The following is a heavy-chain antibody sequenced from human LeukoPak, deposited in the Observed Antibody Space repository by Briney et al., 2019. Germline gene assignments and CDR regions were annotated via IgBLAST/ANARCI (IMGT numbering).Heavy chain of an antibody. CDR3: ARDGLRYSSGWYWFDP. J-gene: IGHJ5*02. D-gene: IGHD6-19*01. CDR1: GGTFSSYA. Sequence: SVKVSCKASGGTFSSYAISWVRQAPGRGLEWMGGIIPIFGTANYAQKFQGRVTITADESTSTAYMELSSLRSEDTAVYYCARDGLRYSSGWYWFDPWGQGTLVTVSS. V-gene: IGHV1-69*13. CDR2: IIPIFGTA.